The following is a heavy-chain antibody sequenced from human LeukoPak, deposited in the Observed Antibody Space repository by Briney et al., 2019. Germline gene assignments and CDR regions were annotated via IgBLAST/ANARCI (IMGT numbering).Heavy chain of an antibody. J-gene: IGHJ4*02. CDR3: ARDTDTTVVPYFEY. D-gene: IGHD5-18*01. V-gene: IGHV1-69*06. CDR1: GGTISTYA. Sequence: SVKVSCKTSGGTISTYAISWVRQAPGQGLGWMGRIIPIFDTANYAQKFQGRVTITADKSTSTTYMELSSLRSEDTAIYYCARDTDTTVVPYFEYWGQGTLVTVSS. CDR2: IIPIFDTA.